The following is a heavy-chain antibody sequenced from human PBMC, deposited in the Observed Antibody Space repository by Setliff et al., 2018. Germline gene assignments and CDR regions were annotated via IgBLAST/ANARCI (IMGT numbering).Heavy chain of an antibody. CDR3: ARDYQGGWFDP. J-gene: IGHJ5*02. V-gene: IGHV4-34*01. Sequence: SETLSLTCAVYGGSFNVYFWSWVRQPPGKGLEWIGEISHSGSTNYNPSLKSRVTMSVDKSKTQVSLTLTSVTAADTAVYYCARDYQGGWFDPWGPGTLVTVSS. CDR1: GGSFNVYF. CDR2: ISHSGST. D-gene: IGHD3-10*01.